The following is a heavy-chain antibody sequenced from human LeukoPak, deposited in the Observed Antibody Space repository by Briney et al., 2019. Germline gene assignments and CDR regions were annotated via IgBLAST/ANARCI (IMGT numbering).Heavy chain of an antibody. J-gene: IGHJ5*02. CDR3: AKDGLYLLRGNWFDP. V-gene: IGHV3-23*01. Sequence: PGGSLRLSCAASGFTFSSYAMSWVRQAPGKGLEWVSAISGSGGSTYYADSVKGRLTISRDNSKNTLYLQMDSLRAEDTAVYYCAKDGLYLLRGNWFDPWGQGTLVTVSS. D-gene: IGHD2-8*01. CDR1: GFTFSSYA. CDR2: ISGSGGST.